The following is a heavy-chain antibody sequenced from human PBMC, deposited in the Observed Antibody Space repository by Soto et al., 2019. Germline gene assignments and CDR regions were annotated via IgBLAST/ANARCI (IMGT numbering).Heavy chain of an antibody. CDR1: GYSISSGYY. Sequence: SETLSLTCAVSGYSISSGYYWGWIRQPPGKGLEWIGSIYHSGSTYYNPSLKSRVTISVDTSKNQFSLKLSSVTAADTAVYHCARDPGSGWYTYYYYGMDVWGQGTTVTVSS. D-gene: IGHD6-19*01. CDR2: IYHSGST. V-gene: IGHV4-38-2*02. CDR3: ARDPGSGWYTYYYYGMDV. J-gene: IGHJ6*02.